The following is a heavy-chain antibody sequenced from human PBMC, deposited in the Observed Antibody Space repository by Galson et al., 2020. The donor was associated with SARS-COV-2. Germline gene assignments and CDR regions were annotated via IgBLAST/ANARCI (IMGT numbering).Heavy chain of an antibody. CDR2: INPNSGGT. D-gene: IGHD2-2*01. Sequence: ASVKVSCKASGYTFTGYYLHWVRQAPGQGLEWMGWINPNSGGTNYAQKFQGRVTMTGDTSISTAYMELSSLRSDDTAVYFCARSCGSTTCFQTDGMDVWGQGTTVTVSS. J-gene: IGHJ6*02. CDR1: GYTFTGYY. CDR3: ARSCGSTTCFQTDGMDV. V-gene: IGHV1-2*02.